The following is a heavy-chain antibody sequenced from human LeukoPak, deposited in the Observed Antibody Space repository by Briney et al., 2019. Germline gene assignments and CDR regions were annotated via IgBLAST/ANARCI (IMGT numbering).Heavy chain of an antibody. CDR2: FYSGGNT. CDR3: ARVELQGY. J-gene: IGHJ4*02. Sequence: QPGGSLRLSCAASGFTVSSNYMTWVRQAPGKGLEWVSVFYSGGNTYYADSVKGRFTISRDTSKNTVDLQMNSLRSEDAAVYYCARVELQGYWGQGTLVTVSS. V-gene: IGHV3-53*01. CDR1: GFTVSSNY. D-gene: IGHD2-15*01.